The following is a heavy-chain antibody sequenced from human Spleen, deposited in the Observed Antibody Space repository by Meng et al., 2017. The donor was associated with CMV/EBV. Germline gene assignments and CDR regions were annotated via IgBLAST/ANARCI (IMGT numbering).Heavy chain of an antibody. CDR3: ARVSFNWNYRYNWFDP. J-gene: IGHJ5*02. CDR2: IIPIFSKA. Sequence: GGTFSSYGISWGRQAPGQGLEWMGGIIPIFSKANYAQKFQGRVTITTDESTSTAYMEVSSLRSEDTAVYYCARVSFNWNYRYNWFDPWGQGTLVTVSS. CDR1: GGTFSSYG. D-gene: IGHD1-7*01. V-gene: IGHV1-69*05.